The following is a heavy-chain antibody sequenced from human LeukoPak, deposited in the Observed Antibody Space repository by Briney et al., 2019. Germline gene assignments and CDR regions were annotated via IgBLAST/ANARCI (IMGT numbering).Heavy chain of an antibody. CDR2: IYYSGST. J-gene: IGHJ4*02. Sequence: SETLSLTCTVSGVFINSYDWHWIRQPPGKGLEWIGYIYYSGSTNYNPSLKSRVTISVDTSKNQFSLKLSPVTAADLSLYSCETAPRAGKVTRLDYWGQGTLVTVSS. CDR3: ETAPRAGKVTRLDY. D-gene: IGHD2-21*02. CDR1: GVFINSYD. V-gene: IGHV4-59*01.